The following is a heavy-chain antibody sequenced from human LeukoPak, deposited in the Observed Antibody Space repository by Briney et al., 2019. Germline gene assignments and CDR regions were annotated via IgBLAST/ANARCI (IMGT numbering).Heavy chain of an antibody. V-gene: IGHV3-9*01. CDR3: AKDPARGYTVTPPDFDY. CDR1: GFIFDDYA. CDR2: ISWDSDSI. J-gene: IGHJ4*02. D-gene: IGHD4-17*01. Sequence: QPGGSLRLSCAASGFIFDDYAMHWVRQAPGKGLEWVSGISWDSDSIDYADSVKGRFTISRDNAKNSLYLQMNSLRAEDTAVYYCAKDPARGYTVTPPDFDYWGQGTLVTVSS.